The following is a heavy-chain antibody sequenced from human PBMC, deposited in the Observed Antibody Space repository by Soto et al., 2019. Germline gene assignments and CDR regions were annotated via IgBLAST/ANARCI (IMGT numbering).Heavy chain of an antibody. V-gene: IGHV4-59*08. J-gene: IGHJ5*02. D-gene: IGHD3-9*01. CDR3: AGTYYDILTGRQLYNWFDP. CDR1: GCSISSYY. Sequence: SETLSLTCAVSGCSISSYYWSWIRQPPGKGLEWIGYIYYSGSTNYNPSLKSRVTISVDTSKNQFSLKLSSVTAADTAVYYCAGTYYDILTGRQLYNWFDPWGQGTLVTVSS. CDR2: IYYSGST.